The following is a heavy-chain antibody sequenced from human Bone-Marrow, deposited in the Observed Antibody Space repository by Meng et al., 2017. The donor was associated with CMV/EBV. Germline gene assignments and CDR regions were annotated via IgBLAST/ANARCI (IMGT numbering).Heavy chain of an antibody. J-gene: IGHJ4*02. CDR2: ITSTSTYI. D-gene: IGHD1-14*01. V-gene: IGHV3-21*01. CDR1: GFTFSVYN. CDR3: VCTTEPRNY. Sequence: GGSLRLSCAASGFTFSVYNMNWVRQAPGKGLEWVSSITSTSTYIYYADSVRGRFTISRDNAKSSLYLQLNSLRAEDTAVYYCVCTTEPRNYWGQGTLVTVSS.